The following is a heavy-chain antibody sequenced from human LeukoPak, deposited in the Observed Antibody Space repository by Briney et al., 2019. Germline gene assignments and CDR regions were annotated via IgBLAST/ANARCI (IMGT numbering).Heavy chain of an antibody. CDR3: AREVVINYYYYGMDV. V-gene: IGHV1-2*02. Sequence: EASVKVSCKASGYTFTGYYIHWVRQAPGQGLEWMGWINSNSGGTNSAQKFQGRVTMTRDTSISTAYMELSRLRSDDTAVYYCAREVVINYYYYGMDVWGQGTTVTVSS. CDR1: GYTFTGYY. D-gene: IGHD3-22*01. CDR2: INSNSGGT. J-gene: IGHJ6*02.